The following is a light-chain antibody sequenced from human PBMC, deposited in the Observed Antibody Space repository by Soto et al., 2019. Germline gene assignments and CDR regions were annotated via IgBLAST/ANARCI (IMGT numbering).Light chain of an antibody. V-gene: IGKV3-20*01. CDR1: QTVNSDY. Sequence: ETVLTQSPGIVSLSPGERATLSCTTSQTVNSDYLAWYQQNPGQAPRLLIYGVFNRTTGIPDRFSGSGSGTYFTLTISGLEPEDSAVYYCQHYDGSPRTFGQGTNLEI. CDR2: GVF. J-gene: IGKJ2*01. CDR3: QHYDGSPRT.